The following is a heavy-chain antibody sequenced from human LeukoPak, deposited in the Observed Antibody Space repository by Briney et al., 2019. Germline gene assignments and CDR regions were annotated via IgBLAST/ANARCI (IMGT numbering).Heavy chain of an antibody. J-gene: IGHJ5*02. Sequence: ASMKVSCKASGYTFTGYYMHWVRQAPGQGLEWMGWINPNSGGTNYAQKFQGRVTMTRDTSISTAYMELSRLRSDDTAVYYCARDGEDYYDSSGYYNWFDPWGQGTLVTVSS. CDR3: ARDGEDYYDSSGYYNWFDP. CDR2: INPNSGGT. V-gene: IGHV1-2*02. CDR1: GYTFTGYY. D-gene: IGHD3-22*01.